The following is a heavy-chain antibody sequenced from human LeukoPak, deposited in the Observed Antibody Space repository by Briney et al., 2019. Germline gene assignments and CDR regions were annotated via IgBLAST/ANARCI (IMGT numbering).Heavy chain of an antibody. CDR2: ISLNDGST. CDR1: GFTFRSYA. CDR3: AKAMTSSTYYFDS. V-gene: IGHV3-23*01. D-gene: IGHD3-9*01. Sequence: GGSLRLSCTASGFTFRSYAMNWVRQAPGKGLEWVSVISLNDGSTYYADSVRGRFTISRDNSKNTLFLQMNGQRAEDTAIYYCAKAMTSSTYYFDSWGQGTLVTVSS. J-gene: IGHJ4*02.